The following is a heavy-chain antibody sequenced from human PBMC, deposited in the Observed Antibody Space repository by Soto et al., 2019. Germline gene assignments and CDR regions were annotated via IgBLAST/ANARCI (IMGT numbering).Heavy chain of an antibody. CDR1: GYTFTSYY. CDR2: INPSGGYT. CDR3: ARGGGIGAVTAQTHP. Sequence: ASVKVSCKASGYTFTSYYMNWVRQAPGQGLEWLGIINPSGGYTTYAQRFLGRVTMTSDTSTSTVHMELGSLTSEDTAVYYCARGGGIGAVTAQTHPRRQAPLVTV. D-gene: IGHD2-21*02. J-gene: IGHJ5*02. V-gene: IGHV1-46*03.